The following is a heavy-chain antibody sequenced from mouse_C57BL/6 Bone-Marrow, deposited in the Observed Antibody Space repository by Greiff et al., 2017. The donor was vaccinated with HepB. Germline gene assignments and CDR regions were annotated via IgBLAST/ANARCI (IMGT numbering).Heavy chain of an antibody. V-gene: IGHV14-4*01. CDR2: IDPENGDT. CDR3: TTYNSPGDY. CDR1: GFNIKDDY. Sequence: EVQLVESGAELVRPGASVKLSCTASGFNIKDDYMHWVKQRPEQGLEWIGWIDPENGDTEYASKFQGKATITADTSSNTAYLQLSSLTSEDTAVYYCTTYNSPGDYWGQGTSVTVSS. D-gene: IGHD4-1*02. J-gene: IGHJ4*01.